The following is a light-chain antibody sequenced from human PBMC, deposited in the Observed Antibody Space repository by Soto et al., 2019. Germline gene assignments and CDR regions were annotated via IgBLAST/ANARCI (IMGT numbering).Light chain of an antibody. CDR1: RNIRNY. J-gene: IGKJ1*01. CDR2: ASS. Sequence: DIQMTQSPSSLSASVGDSVTISCRASRNIRNYLNWYQQKPGKAPKLLIYASSTLYGGVPSRFTGSGSGTDFSLTISSLQPDDFATYYCQHYNSYSEAFGQGTKVELK. V-gene: IGKV1-5*01. CDR3: QHYNSYSEA.